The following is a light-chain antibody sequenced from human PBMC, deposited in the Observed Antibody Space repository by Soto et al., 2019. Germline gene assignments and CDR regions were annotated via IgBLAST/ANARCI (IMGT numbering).Light chain of an antibody. CDR1: QGISSW. CDR3: QQANSFPRA. Sequence: DIQMTQSPSSLSASIGDRVTITCRASQGISSWVAWYQQKPRKAPKLLIYAASSLQSGVPSRFSGSGSGTDFTLTISSLQPEDFATYYCQQANSFPRAFXGGT. V-gene: IGKV1-12*01. J-gene: IGKJ4*01. CDR2: AAS.